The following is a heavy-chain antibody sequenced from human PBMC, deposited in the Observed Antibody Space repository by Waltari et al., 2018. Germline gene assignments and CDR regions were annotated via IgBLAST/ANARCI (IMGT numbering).Heavy chain of an antibody. CDR2: INHSGNT. Sequence: QVHLQQWGAGLLKPSETLSLTCGVYSGSLTGYHWNWIRQAPGKGLEWIGDINHSGNTDYNPSLESRVTISADTSKNQFSPHLTSVTAADTAVYYCARGHPFTIVSPRYYYYYYMDVWDKGTAVTVSS. CDR3: ARGHPFTIVSPRYYYYYYMDV. CDR1: SGSLTGYH. V-gene: IGHV4-34*01. D-gene: IGHD3-9*01. J-gene: IGHJ6*03.